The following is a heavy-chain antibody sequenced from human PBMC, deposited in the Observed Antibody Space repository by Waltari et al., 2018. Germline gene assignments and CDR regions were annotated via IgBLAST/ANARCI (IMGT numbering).Heavy chain of an antibody. V-gene: IGHV1-2*06. J-gene: IGHJ3*02. D-gene: IGHD6-19*01. Sequence: QVQLVQSGAEVTKPGASVKVSCKASGYTFTGSYMHWVRQAPGQGLEWMGRINPNSGGTNYAQKFQGRVTMTRDTSISTAYMELSRLRSDDTAVYYCASSIAVAGSVAFDIWGQGTMVTVSS. CDR2: INPNSGGT. CDR3: ASSIAVAGSVAFDI. CDR1: GYTFTGSY.